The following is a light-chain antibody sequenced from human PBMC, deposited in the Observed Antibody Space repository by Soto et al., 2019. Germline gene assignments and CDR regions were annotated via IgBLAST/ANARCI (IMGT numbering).Light chain of an antibody. V-gene: IGKV3-11*01. Sequence: EMVLTQSPATLSLSPGERATLSCRASQSVSRYLAWYQQKPGQAPRLLIYDASNRATGIPARFSGSGSGTDFTLTISSLEPEDFAVYYCQQRSNWPPSLTFGGGTKVDIK. J-gene: IGKJ4*01. CDR2: DAS. CDR1: QSVSRY. CDR3: QQRSNWPPSLT.